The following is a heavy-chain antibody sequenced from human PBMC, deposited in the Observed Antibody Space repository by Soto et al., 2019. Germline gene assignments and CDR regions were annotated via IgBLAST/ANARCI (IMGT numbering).Heavy chain of an antibody. D-gene: IGHD6-13*01. V-gene: IGHV4-38-2*01. Sequence: SETLSLTCAVSGYPISSGYYWGWIRQPPGKGLEWIGSIYHSGSTYYNPSLKSRVTISVDTSKNQFSLKLSSVTAADTAVYYCARADIRIAAGWFDPWGQGTLVTVSS. CDR3: ARADIRIAAGWFDP. CDR2: IYHSGST. CDR1: GYPISSGYY. J-gene: IGHJ5*02.